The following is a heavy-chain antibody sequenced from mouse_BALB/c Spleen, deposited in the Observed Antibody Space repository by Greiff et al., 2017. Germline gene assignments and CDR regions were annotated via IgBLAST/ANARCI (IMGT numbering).Heavy chain of an antibody. V-gene: IGHV5-6*01. D-gene: IGHD1-2*01. J-gene: IGHJ4*01. Sequence: EVHLVESGGDLVKPGGSLKLSCAASGFTFSSYGMSWVRQTPDKRLEWVATISSGGSYTYYPDSVKGRFTISRDNAKNTLYLQMSSLKSEDTAMYYCARQVTTASAMDYWGQGTSVTVSS. CDR3: ARQVTTASAMDY. CDR1: GFTFSSYG. CDR2: ISSGGSYT.